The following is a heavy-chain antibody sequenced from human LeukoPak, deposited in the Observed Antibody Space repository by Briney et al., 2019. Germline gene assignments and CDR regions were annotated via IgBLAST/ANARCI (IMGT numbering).Heavy chain of an antibody. CDR2: ISNDGSNK. J-gene: IGHJ6*04. CDR3: ARGYCSGGSCWESYGMDV. V-gene: IGHV3-30*04. D-gene: IGHD2-15*01. Sequence: GGSLRLSCAASGFTFSSYAMHWVRQAPGKGLEWVAVISNDGSNKYYADSVKGRFTISRDNSKNTLYLQMNSLRAEDTAVYYCARGYCSGGSCWESYGMDVWGKGTTVTVSS. CDR1: GFTFSSYA.